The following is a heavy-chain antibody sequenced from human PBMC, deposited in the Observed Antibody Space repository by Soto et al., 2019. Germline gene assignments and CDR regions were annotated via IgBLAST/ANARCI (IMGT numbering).Heavy chain of an antibody. V-gene: IGHV4-30-4*01. CDR3: ASGYSSGWYDY. Sequence: PSETLSLTCTVSGGSIIRGDYYWSWIRQPPGKGLEWIGYIYYSGSTYYNPSLKSRVTISVDTSKNQFSLKLSSVTAADTAVYYCASGYSSGWYDYWGQGTLVTVSS. CDR2: IYYSGST. J-gene: IGHJ4*02. CDR1: GGSIIRGDYY. D-gene: IGHD6-19*01.